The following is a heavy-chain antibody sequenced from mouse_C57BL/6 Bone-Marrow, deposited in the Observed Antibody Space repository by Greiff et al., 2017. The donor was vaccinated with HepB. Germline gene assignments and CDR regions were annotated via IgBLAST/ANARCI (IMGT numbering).Heavy chain of an antibody. CDR1: GYTFTSYW. D-gene: IGHD2-4*01. CDR2: IYPSDSET. V-gene: IGHV1-61*01. CDR3: ARYDYDGVYAMDY. Sequence: QVHVKQPGAELVRPGSSVKLSCKASGYTFTSYWMDWVKQRPGQGLEWIGNIYPSDSETHYNQKFKDKATLTVDKSSSTAYMQLSSLTSEDSAVYYCARYDYDGVYAMDYWGQGTSVTVSS. J-gene: IGHJ4*01.